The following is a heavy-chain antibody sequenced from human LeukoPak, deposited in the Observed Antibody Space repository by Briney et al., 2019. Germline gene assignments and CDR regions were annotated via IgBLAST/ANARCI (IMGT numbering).Heavy chain of an antibody. J-gene: IGHJ3*01. Sequence: ASETLSLTCAVYGGSFSGYYWSWIRQPPGKGLEWIGEINHSGSTNYNPSLKSRVTISVDTSKNQFSLKLSSVTAADTAVYFCARGGRCSSTSCYAGGAFDVWGQVTMVTVSS. CDR1: GGSFSGYY. D-gene: IGHD2-2*01. CDR3: ARGGRCSSTSCYAGGAFDV. CDR2: INHSGST. V-gene: IGHV4-34*01.